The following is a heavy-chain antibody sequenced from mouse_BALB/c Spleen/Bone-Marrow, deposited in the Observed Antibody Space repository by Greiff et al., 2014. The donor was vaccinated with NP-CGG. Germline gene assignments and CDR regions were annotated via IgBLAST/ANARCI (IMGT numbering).Heavy chain of an antibody. CDR1: GFTFTDYY. CDR3: ARDYYGNIYAMDY. D-gene: IGHD1-1*01. V-gene: IGHV7-3*02. CDR2: IRNKSNGYTT. J-gene: IGHJ4*01. Sequence: EVKVEESXGGLVQPGGSLRLSCVTSGFTFTDYYMSWVRQPPGKALEWLGSIRNKSNGYTTEYSASVKGRFTISRDNSQSILYLQMNTLRAEDSATYYCARDYYGNIYAMDYWGQGTSVTVSS.